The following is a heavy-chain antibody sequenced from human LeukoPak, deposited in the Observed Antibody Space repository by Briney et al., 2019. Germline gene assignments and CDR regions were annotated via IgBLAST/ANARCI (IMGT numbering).Heavy chain of an antibody. V-gene: IGHV3-30*18. CDR3: AKDGKYCSSTSCYLNYYYYGMDV. D-gene: IGHD2-2*01. CDR1: GFTFSSYG. J-gene: IGHJ6*04. Sequence: GGSLSLSCAASGFTFSSYGMHWVRQAPGKGLEWVAVISYDGSNKYYADSVKGRFTNSRDNSKNTLYLQMNSMRAEDTAVYYCAKDGKYCSSTSCYLNYYYYGMDVWGKGTTVTVSS. CDR2: ISYDGSNK.